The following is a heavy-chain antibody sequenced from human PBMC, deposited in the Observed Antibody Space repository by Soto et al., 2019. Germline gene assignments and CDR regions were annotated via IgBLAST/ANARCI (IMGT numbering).Heavy chain of an antibody. D-gene: IGHD3-22*01. CDR2: IYYSGST. J-gene: IGHJ5*02. Sequence: QVQLQESGPGLVKPSQTLSLTCTVSGGSISSGGYYWSWIRQHPGKGLEWIGYIYYSGSTYYNPSLKSRVTISVATSKNQFSLELSSVTAADTAVYYCARDAYYYDSGGFDPWGQGTLVTVSS. V-gene: IGHV4-31*03. CDR3: ARDAYYYDSGGFDP. CDR1: GGSISSGGYY.